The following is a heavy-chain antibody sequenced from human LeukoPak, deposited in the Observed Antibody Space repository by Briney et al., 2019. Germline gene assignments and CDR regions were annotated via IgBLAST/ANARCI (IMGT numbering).Heavy chain of an antibody. CDR2: ISYDGSNK. CDR1: GFTFSSYG. CDR3: AKDTEYCSGGSCYPEYFQH. J-gene: IGHJ1*01. D-gene: IGHD2-15*01. V-gene: IGHV3-30*18. Sequence: GGSLRLSCAASGFTFSSYGMHWVRQAPGKGLEWVAVISYDGSNKYYADSVKGRFTISRDNSKNTLYLQMNSLRAEDTAVYYCAKDTEYCSGGSCYPEYFQHWGQGTLVTVSS.